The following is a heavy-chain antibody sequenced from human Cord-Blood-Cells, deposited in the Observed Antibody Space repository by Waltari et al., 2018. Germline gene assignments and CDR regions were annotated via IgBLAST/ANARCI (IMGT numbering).Heavy chain of an antibody. V-gene: IGHV4-34*01. D-gene: IGHD2-2*01. CDR2: INHSGST. Sequence: QVQLQQWGAGLLKPSETLSLTGAVYGGSFSGYYWSWIRQPPGKGLEWIGEINHSGSTNYNPSLKSRVTISVDTSKNQFSLKLSSVTAADTAVYYCARRDCSSTSCYWYFDLWGRGTLVTVSS. CDR3: ARRDCSSTSCYWYFDL. J-gene: IGHJ2*01. CDR1: GGSFSGYY.